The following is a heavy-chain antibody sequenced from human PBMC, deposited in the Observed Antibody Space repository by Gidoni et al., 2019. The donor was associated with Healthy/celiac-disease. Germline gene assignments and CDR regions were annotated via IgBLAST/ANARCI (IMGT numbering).Heavy chain of an antibody. CDR2: ISSSSSTI. CDR3: ARGVI. Sequence: EVQLVEPGGGLVQPGGSLRLSCAASGFTFSSYSMNWVRQAPGKGLEWVSYISSSSSTIYYADSVKGRFTISRDNAKNSLYLQMNSRRAEDTAVYYCARGVIWGQGTMVTVFS. J-gene: IGHJ3*02. CDR1: GFTFSSYS. V-gene: IGHV3-48*01.